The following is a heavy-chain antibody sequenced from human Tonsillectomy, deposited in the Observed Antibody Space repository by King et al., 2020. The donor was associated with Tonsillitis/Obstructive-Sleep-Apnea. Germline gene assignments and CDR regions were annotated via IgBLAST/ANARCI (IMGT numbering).Heavy chain of an antibody. CDR2: INPNSGGP. Sequence: QLVQSGAEVKKPGASVKVSCKASGYTFTGDYMHWVRQAPGQGLEWMGWINPNSGGPNYAKKFQGRVTMTRDTSISTAYMEVSRLRSDDTAVYYCARGIGTGAYWYFDLWGRGTLVTVSS. CDR1: GYTFTGDY. J-gene: IGHJ2*01. D-gene: IGHD6-13*01. CDR3: ARGIGTGAYWYFDL. V-gene: IGHV1-2*02.